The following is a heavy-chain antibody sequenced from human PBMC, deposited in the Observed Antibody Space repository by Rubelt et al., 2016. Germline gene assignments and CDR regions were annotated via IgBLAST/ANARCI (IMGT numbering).Heavy chain of an antibody. CDR1: GFTFNSYW. CDR3: AKGPRIVPAAFYCDY. J-gene: IGHJ4*02. D-gene: IGHD2-2*01. CDR2: IKQDESEK. Sequence: EVQLVESGGELIQPGGSLRLSCAASGFTFNSYWMTWVRQAPGKGLEWVANIKQDESEKNYVDTVKGRFTISRDNAKNSLYLQMNSLSAEETAVYYCAKGPRIVPAAFYCDYWGQGTLVTVSS. V-gene: IGHV3-7*03.